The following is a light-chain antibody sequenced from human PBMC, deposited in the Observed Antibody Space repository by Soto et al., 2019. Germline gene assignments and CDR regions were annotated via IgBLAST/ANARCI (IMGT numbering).Light chain of an antibody. Sequence: EIVLTQSPATLSLSPGERATLSCRASQSVTNYVAWYQQKPGQAPRLLIYDASNRATGIPARFSGSGSGTDFTLTINSLEPEDFGVYYCQQRDDLYTFGQGTKLEIK. CDR1: QSVTNY. CDR3: QQRDDLYT. CDR2: DAS. V-gene: IGKV3-11*01. J-gene: IGKJ2*01.